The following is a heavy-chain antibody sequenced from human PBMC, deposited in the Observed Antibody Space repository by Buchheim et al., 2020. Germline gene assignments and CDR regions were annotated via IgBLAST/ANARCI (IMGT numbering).Heavy chain of an antibody. CDR3: ARDGRGLDY. V-gene: IGHV3-20*04. CDR1: GFSFDDYG. CDR2: ITWNSGVT. J-gene: IGHJ4*02. Sequence: EVQLVESGGGVVRLGESLTLSCVGSGFSFDDYGMAWVRQAPGKGLEWVSVITWNSGVTGFGDSVKVRFTISRDNAKNTLLLHMNSLRVEDTAVYYCARDGRGLDYWGQGTL. D-gene: IGHD2-15*01.